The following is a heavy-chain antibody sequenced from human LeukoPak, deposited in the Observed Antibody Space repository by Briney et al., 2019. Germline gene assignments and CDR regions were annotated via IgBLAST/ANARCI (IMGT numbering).Heavy chain of an antibody. J-gene: IGHJ4*02. CDR3: ARPPSIAARPGYDYFDY. V-gene: IGHV5-51*01. Sequence: GESLKISCKISGYKLTNNWIGWVRQVPGKGLEWMGIIYPGDSDTRYSPSFQGQVTISADKSISTAYLQWSSLKASDTAMYYCARPPSIAARPGYDYFDYWGQGTLVTVSS. D-gene: IGHD6-6*01. CDR2: IYPGDSDT. CDR1: GYKLTNNW.